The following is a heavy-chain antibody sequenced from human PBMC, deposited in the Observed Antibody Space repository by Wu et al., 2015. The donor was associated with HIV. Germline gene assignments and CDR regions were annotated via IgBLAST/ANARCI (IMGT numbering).Heavy chain of an antibody. Sequence: QVHLVQSGAEVKKPGASVKVSCKASGYTFTTYDINWVRQATGQGLEWMGWMNPNSGNTGYAQKFQGRVTITRNTSIFTAYMELSSLRSEDTAVYYCARGLGYSSSWVLATWAEGTLVTVSS. V-gene: IGHV1-8*01. CDR1: GYTFTTYD. CDR2: MNPNSGNT. J-gene: IGHJ4*02. CDR3: ARGLGYSSSWVLAT. D-gene: IGHD6-13*01.